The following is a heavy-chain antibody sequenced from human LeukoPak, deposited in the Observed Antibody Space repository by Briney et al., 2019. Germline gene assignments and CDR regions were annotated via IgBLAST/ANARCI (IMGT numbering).Heavy chain of an antibody. V-gene: IGHV3-53*01. CDR2: IYSGGST. D-gene: IGHD4-17*01. CDR1: GFTVSSNY. Sequence: GGSLRLSCAASGFTVSSNYMSWVRQAPGKGLEWVSVIYSGGSTYYADSVKGRFTISRDNSKNTLYLQVNSLRAEDTAVYYCARVHATTVGFDYWGQGTLVTVSS. J-gene: IGHJ4*02. CDR3: ARVHATTVGFDY.